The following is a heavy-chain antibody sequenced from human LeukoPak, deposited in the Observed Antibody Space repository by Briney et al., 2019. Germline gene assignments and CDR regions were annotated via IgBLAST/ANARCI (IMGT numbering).Heavy chain of an antibody. D-gene: IGHD4-11*01. CDR3: AKDLYSNYGLDY. Sequence: GGSLRLSCAASGFTFSSSAMSWVRQVPGKGLEWVSGISASGGSTSYADSVRGRFTISRDNSKNTLYVQMDSLRAEDTAVYYCAKDLYSNYGLDYWGQGTLVTVSS. CDR2: ISASGGST. J-gene: IGHJ4*02. V-gene: IGHV3-23*01. CDR1: GFTFSSSA.